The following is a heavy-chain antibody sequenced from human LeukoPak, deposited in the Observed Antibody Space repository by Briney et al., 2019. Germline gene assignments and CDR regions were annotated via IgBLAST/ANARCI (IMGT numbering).Heavy chain of an antibody. D-gene: IGHD6-13*01. V-gene: IGHV4-34*01. J-gene: IGHJ4*02. CDR1: GGSIRSYY. CDR2: INHSETT. CDR3: ARHPPGYSSSWYIH. Sequence: PSETLSLTCTVSGGSIRSYYWSWIRQPPGKGLEWIGEINHSETTNYNPSLKSRVTISVDTSKNQFSLKLSSVTAADTAVYYCARHPPGYSSSWYIHWGQGTLVTVSS.